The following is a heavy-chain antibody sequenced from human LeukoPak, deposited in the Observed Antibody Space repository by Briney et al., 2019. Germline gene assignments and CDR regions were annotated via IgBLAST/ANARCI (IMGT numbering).Heavy chain of an antibody. V-gene: IGHV1-69*13. Sequence: SVKVPCKASGGTFSSYAISWVRQAPGQGLEWMGGIIPIFGTANYAQKFQGRVTITADESTSTAYMELSSLRSEDTAVYYCARKPTRLYYFDYWGQGTLVTVSS. D-gene: IGHD2-21*02. CDR2: IIPIFGTA. J-gene: IGHJ4*02. CDR1: GGTFSSYA. CDR3: ARKPTRLYYFDY.